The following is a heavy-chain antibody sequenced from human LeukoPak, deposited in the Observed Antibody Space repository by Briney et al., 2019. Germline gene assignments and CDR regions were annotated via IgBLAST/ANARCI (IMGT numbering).Heavy chain of an antibody. CDR1: GYTFTSYG. CDR2: ISAYNGNT. CDR3: ARDYYYYGMDV. V-gene: IGHV1-18*01. Sequence: ASVKVSCKASGYTFTSYGISWVRQAPGQGLEWMGWISAYNGNTNYAQKLQGRVTMTTDTSTSTACMELRSLRSDDTAVYYCARDYYYYGMDVWGQGTTVTVSS. J-gene: IGHJ6*02.